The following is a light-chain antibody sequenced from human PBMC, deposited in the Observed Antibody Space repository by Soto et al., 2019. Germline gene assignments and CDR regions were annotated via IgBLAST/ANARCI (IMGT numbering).Light chain of an antibody. CDR1: SSDVGGYNY. J-gene: IGLJ2*01. Sequence: QSALTQPASVSGSPGQSITISCTGTSSDVGGYNYVSWYQQHPGKAPKLMIYEVSNRPSGVSNRFSGSKSGNTASLTNSGLQAEDEADYYCSPYTSSSTVVFGGGTKLTVL. CDR3: SPYTSSSTVV. V-gene: IGLV2-14*01. CDR2: EVS.